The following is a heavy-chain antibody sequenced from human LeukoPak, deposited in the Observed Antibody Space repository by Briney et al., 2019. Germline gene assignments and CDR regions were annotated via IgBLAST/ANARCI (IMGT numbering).Heavy chain of an antibody. CDR1: GFTFSSYA. CDR3: AKKGDAGYDAGPLYYYYYYMDV. CDR2: ISGSGGST. D-gene: IGHD5-12*01. J-gene: IGHJ6*03. Sequence: GGSLRLSCAASGFTFSSYAMSWVRQAPGKGLEWVTAISGSGGSTYYADSVKGRFTISRDNSKNTLYLQMNSLRAEDTAVYYCAKKGDAGYDAGPLYYYYYYMDVWGKGTTVTVSS. V-gene: IGHV3-23*01.